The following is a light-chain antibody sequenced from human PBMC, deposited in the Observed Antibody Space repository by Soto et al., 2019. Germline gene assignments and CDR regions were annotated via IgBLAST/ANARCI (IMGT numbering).Light chain of an antibody. CDR1: SSDVGGYNY. V-gene: IGLV2-14*01. CDR2: DVS. CDR3: SSYTSSSTPYV. Sequence: QSVLTQPASGSGSPGQSISISCTGTSSDVGGYNYVSWYQRHPGKAPKLMIYDVSNRPSGVSNRFSGSKSGNTASLTISGLQAEDEADYYCSSYTSSSTPYVFGTGTKVTVL. J-gene: IGLJ1*01.